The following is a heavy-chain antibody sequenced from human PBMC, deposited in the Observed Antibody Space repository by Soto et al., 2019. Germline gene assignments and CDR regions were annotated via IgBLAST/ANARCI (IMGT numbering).Heavy chain of an antibody. CDR2: ISSSGSTI. CDR3: ATTGTPGDYYYGMDV. V-gene: IGHV3-48*03. D-gene: IGHD1-1*01. CDR1: GFTFSSYE. J-gene: IGHJ6*02. Sequence: EVQLVESGGGLVQPGGSLRLSCAASGFTFSSYEMNWVRQAPGKGLEWVSYISSSGSTIYYADSVKGRFTISRDNAKNSLYLQINSLRAEDTAVYYCATTGTPGDYYYGMDVWGQGTTVTVSS.